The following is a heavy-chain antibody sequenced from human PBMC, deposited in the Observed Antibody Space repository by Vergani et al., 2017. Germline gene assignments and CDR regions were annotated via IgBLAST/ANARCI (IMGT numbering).Heavy chain of an antibody. J-gene: IGHJ4*02. CDR1: GFTFSSYA. V-gene: IGHV3-23*01. Sequence: EVQLLESGGGLVQPGGSLRLSCAASGFTFSSYAMSWVRQAPGKGLEWVSAISGSGGSTYYADSVKGRFTISRDNAKNSLYLQMNSLRAEDTAVYYCARNNGIAAAGTKRPILTKFDYWGQGTLVTVSS. D-gene: IGHD6-13*01. CDR2: ISGSGGST. CDR3: ARNNGIAAAGTKRPILTKFDY.